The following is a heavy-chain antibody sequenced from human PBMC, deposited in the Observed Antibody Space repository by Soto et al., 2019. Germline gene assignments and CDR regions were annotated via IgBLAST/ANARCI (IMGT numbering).Heavy chain of an antibody. CDR2: IWYDGSNK. V-gene: IGHV3-33*01. CDR1: GFTFSSYG. CDR3: ARGGSIAAAAYFDY. J-gene: IGHJ4*02. Sequence: GGSLRLSCAASGFTFSSYGMHWVRQAPGKGLEWVAVIWYDGSNKYYADSVKGRFTISRDNSKNTLYLQMNSLRAEDTAVYYCARGGSIAAAAYFDYWGQGTLVTVSS. D-gene: IGHD6-13*01.